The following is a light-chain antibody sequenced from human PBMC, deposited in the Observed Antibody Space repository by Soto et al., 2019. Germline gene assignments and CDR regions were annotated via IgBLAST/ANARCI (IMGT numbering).Light chain of an antibody. CDR3: QQHGGSPTWT. CDR2: GAS. J-gene: IGKJ1*01. Sequence: EIVLTQSPGTLSLSPGEEALLSCRASQSISSSYLAWYQQKTGQAPRLLIYGASSRATGIPDRFSGSGSGTDFTLTISRLEPEDFAVYFCQQHGGSPTWTFGQGTKVERK. CDR1: QSISSSY. V-gene: IGKV3-20*01.